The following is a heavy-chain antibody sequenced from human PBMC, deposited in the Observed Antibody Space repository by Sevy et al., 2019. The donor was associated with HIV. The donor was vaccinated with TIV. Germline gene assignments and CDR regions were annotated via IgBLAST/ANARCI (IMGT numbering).Heavy chain of an antibody. J-gene: IGHJ5*02. D-gene: IGHD1-7*01. CDR2: ISYDGSSK. CDR3: AREKVAGTTVIWFDP. CDR1: GFTFSSYA. Sequence: GGSLRLSCAASGFTFSSYAMHWVRQAPGKGLEWVAVISYDGSSKYYGDSVKGRFTISRDNSKNTLYLQMNSLRAEDTAVYYCAREKVAGTTVIWFDPWGQGTLVTVSS. V-gene: IGHV3-30-3*01.